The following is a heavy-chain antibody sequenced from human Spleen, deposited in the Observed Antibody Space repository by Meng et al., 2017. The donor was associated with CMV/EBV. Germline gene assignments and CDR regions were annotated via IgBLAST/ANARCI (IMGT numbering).Heavy chain of an antibody. J-gene: IGHJ4*02. CDR3: ARDGGWYYFDY. CDR1: GFIFSSYE. CDR2: ISHNGKSI. Sequence: GGPLRLSCAASGFIFSSYEMNWVRQAPGKGLEWVSYISHNGKSIYYGDSVKGRFTISRDNAKNSLFLQMNTLRAEDTAVYYCARDGGWYYFDYWGQGTLVTVSS. V-gene: IGHV3-48*03. D-gene: IGHD6-19*01.